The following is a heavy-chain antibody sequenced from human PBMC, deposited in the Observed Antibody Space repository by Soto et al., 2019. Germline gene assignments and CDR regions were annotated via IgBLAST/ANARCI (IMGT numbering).Heavy chain of an antibody. V-gene: IGHV1-2*02. CDR2: INPNSGGT. CDR3: ARGSCSGGSCYQSLRYYYGMDV. CDR1: VYSFAAFY. Sequence: ASVKLSCKASVYSFAAFYMHLVRQAPGQGLEGMGWINPNSGGTNYAQKFQGRVTMTRDTSISTAYMELSRLRSDDTAVYYCARGSCSGGSCYQSLRYYYGMDVWGQGTTVTVSS. D-gene: IGHD2-15*01. J-gene: IGHJ6*02.